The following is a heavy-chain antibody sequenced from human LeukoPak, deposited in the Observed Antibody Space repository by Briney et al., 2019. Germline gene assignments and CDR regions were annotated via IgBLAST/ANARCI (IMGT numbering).Heavy chain of an antibody. CDR1: GFTLSTYT. J-gene: IGHJ6*02. Sequence: GGSLRLSCAASGFTLSTYTMNWVRQAPGKGLEWVSYISTSSSTIYYADSVKGRFTISRDNAKNSLYLQMNSLRAEDTALYYCAKGFSVAGTYYYYGMDVWGQGTTVTVSS. V-gene: IGHV3-48*04. CDR2: ISTSSSTI. D-gene: IGHD6-19*01. CDR3: AKGFSVAGTYYYYGMDV.